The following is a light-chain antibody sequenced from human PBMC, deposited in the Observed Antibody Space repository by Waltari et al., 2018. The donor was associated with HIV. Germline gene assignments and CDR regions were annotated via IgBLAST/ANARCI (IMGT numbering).Light chain of an antibody. V-gene: IGLV3-25*03. CDR3: QSADSSGTYSVV. CDR1: ALPKQY. J-gene: IGLJ2*01. Sequence: SYELTQPPSVSVSTGQTARITCSGDALPKQYAYWYQQKPGQAPVLVIYKDSERPSGIPERFSGSSSGTTVTLTISGVQAEDEADYYCQSADSSGTYSVVFGGGTKLTVL. CDR2: KDS.